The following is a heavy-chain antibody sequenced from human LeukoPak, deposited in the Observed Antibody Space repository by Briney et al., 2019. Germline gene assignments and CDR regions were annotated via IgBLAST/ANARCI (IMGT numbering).Heavy chain of an antibody. CDR2: INHSGST. CDR3: ARDEVSADYYGMDV. V-gene: IGHV4-34*01. J-gene: IGHJ6*02. CDR1: GGSFSGYY. Sequence: SETLSLTCAVYGGSFSGYYWSWIRQPPGKGLEWIGEINHSGSTNYNPSLQSRVTISVDTSKNQFSLKLSSVTAADTAVYYCARDEVSADYYGMDVWGQGTTVTVSS. D-gene: IGHD1-14*01.